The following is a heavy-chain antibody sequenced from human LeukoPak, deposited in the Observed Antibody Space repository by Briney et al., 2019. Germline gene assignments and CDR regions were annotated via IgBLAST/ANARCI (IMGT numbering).Heavy chain of an antibody. CDR1: GFTFSSYS. D-gene: IGHD3-9*01. Sequence: GGSLRLSCADSGFTFSSYSMHWVRQTPGKGLEGVAIISYDGSNIYYADSVKGRFTISRDNSKNTLYLQMNSLRREDTAVYYCAKEVGRAGYFGDWGQGTLVTVSS. V-gene: IGHV3-30*04. J-gene: IGHJ4*02. CDR2: ISYDGSNI. CDR3: AKEVGRAGYFGD.